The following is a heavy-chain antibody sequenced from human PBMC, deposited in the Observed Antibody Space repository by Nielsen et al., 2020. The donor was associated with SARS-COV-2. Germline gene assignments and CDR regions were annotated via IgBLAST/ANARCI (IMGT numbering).Heavy chain of an antibody. CDR2: IRPHDGST. D-gene: IGHD4-17*01. V-gene: IGHV1-18*01. Sequence: ASVKVSCKASGYTFTNFGISWVRQAPGQGLEWMGNIRPHDGSTVLAQKFQGRITVTGDTSTSTVYMHLSSLRSDDTAVYYCATTGYGDYVNYWGQGTLVTVSS. CDR1: GYTFTNFG. J-gene: IGHJ4*02. CDR3: ATTGYGDYVNY.